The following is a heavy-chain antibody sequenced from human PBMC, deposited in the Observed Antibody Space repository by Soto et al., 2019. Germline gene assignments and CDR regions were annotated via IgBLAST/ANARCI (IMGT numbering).Heavy chain of an antibody. CDR1: GGSISSGGYY. CDR2: IYYSGST. V-gene: IGHV4-31*03. J-gene: IGHJ4*02. CDR3: ARDRPFYYGSGSYSSYFDY. D-gene: IGHD3-10*01. Sequence: SETLSLTCTVSGGSISSGGYYWSWIRQHPGKGLEWIGYIYYSGSTYYNPSLKSRVTISVDTSKNQFSLKLSSVTAADTAVYYCARDRPFYYGSGSYSSYFDYWGQGTLVTVSS.